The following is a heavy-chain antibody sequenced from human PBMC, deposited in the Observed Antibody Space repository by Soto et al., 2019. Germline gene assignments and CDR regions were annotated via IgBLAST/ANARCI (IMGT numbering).Heavy chain of an antibody. D-gene: IGHD1-20*01. Sequence: QVQLVQSGAEVKKPGASVKVSCKASGYTFTSYGISWVRQAPGQGLEWMGWISAYNGNTNYAQKLQGRVTMTTDTSTSTAYMELRSLRSDDTAVYYCARVVTGRTEHAKWDYYYYYMDVWGKGTTVTVSS. CDR2: ISAYNGNT. J-gene: IGHJ6*03. CDR1: GYTFTSYG. CDR3: ARVVTGRTEHAKWDYYYYYMDV. V-gene: IGHV1-18*01.